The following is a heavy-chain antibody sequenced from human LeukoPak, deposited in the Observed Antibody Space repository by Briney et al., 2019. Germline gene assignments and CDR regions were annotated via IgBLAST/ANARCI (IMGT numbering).Heavy chain of an antibody. Sequence: GGSLRLSCAASGFTFSSHVVSWVRQAPGKGLEWVSGISASGGTTYYADSVKGRFTISRDNAKNSLYLQMNSLRAEDTAVYYCAELGITMIGGVWGKGTTVTISS. V-gene: IGHV3-23*01. CDR3: AELGITMIGGV. J-gene: IGHJ6*04. CDR2: ISASGGTT. CDR1: GFTFSSHV. D-gene: IGHD3-10*02.